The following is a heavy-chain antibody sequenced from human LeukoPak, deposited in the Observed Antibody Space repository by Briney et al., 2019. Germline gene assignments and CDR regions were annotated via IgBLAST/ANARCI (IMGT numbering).Heavy chain of an antibody. CDR1: GGSVSSADYY. V-gene: IGHV4-61*08. D-gene: IGHD1-26*01. CDR2: IYYSGST. Sequence: SETLSLTCTVSGGSVSSADYYWSWIRQPPGKGLEWIGYIYYSGSTHYNPSLKSRVTISLDTSKNQFSLILSSVTAADTAVYYCAAYSGTLTAFDSWGQGTLVTVSS. J-gene: IGHJ4*02. CDR3: AAYSGTLTAFDS.